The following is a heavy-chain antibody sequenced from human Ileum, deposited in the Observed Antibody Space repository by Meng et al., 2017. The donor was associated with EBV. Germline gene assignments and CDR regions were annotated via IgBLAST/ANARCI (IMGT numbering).Heavy chain of an antibody. V-gene: IGHV3-15*01. CDR3: TTGYHTPSHDGY. J-gene: IGHJ4*02. CDR2: IKSKIDGGTT. D-gene: IGHD1-14*01. Sequence: VLLVGSGGGLVKPGGSLRLSCAASGFTFSLSWMNWVRQAPGKGLEWVGRIKSKIDGGTTDYAAPVNGRFIISRDDSKNTLYLQMNSPKTEDTAVYYCTTGYHTPSHDGYWGQGTLVTVSS. CDR1: GFTFSLSW.